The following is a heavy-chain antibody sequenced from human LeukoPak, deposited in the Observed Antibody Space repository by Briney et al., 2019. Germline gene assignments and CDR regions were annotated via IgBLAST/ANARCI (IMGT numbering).Heavy chain of an antibody. Sequence: PSETLSLTCSVSGGSISSTNWWSCVRQPPEEGLEWSGEISLAGQTNYNPSLNGRVTMSLDTSSNQLSLNLTSVTAADTATYFCSRESGPFCPFGYWGQGTLVIVSS. CDR3: SRESGPFCPFGY. CDR2: ISLAGQT. V-gene: IGHV4/OR15-8*02. CDR1: GGSISSTNW. D-gene: IGHD1-26*01. J-gene: IGHJ4*02.